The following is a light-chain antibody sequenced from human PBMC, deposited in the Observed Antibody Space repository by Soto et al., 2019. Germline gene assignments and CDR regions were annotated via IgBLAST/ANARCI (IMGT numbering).Light chain of an antibody. CDR3: LAWDGVLSAVV. Sequence: QSVLTQPPSVSAAPGQKVTISCSGSSSNIGNNLVSWYQHLPVTAPRLLIYDNNKRPSGIPDRFSGSKSGTSATLGITGLQTGDEADYYCLAWDGVLSAVVFGGGTKLTVL. J-gene: IGLJ3*02. V-gene: IGLV1-51*01. CDR1: SSNIGNNL. CDR2: DNN.